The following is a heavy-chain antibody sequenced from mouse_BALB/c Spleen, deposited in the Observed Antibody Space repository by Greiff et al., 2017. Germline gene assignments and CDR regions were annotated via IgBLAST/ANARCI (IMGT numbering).Heavy chain of an antibody. CDR2: IWAGGST. CDR3: ARDSHRYLDY. V-gene: IGHV2-9*02. J-gene: IGHJ2*01. D-gene: IGHD2-14*01. CDR1: GFSLTSYG. Sequence: VQGVESGPGLVAPSQSLSITCTVSGFSLTSYGVHWVRQPPGKGLEWLGVIWAGGSTNYNSALMSRLSISKDNSKSQVFLKMNSLQTDDTAMYYCARDSHRYLDYWGQGTTLTVSS.